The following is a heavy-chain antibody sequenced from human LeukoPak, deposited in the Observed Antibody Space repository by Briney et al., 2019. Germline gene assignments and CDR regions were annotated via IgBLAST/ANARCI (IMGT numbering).Heavy chain of an antibody. D-gene: IGHD5-18*01. V-gene: IGHV1-2*02. Sequence: ASVKVSCKASGYTFTGYYMHWVRQAPGQGLEWMGWINPNSGGTNYAQKFQGRVTMTRDTSISTAYMELSRLRSDDTAVYYCARGKGYSYGYVYYFDYWGQGTLVTVSS. CDR2: INPNSGGT. J-gene: IGHJ4*02. CDR1: GYTFTGYY. CDR3: ARGKGYSYGYVYYFDY.